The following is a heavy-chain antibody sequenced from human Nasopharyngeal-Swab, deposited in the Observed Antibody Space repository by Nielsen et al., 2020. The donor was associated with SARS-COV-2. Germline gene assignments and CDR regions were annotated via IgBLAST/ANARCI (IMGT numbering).Heavy chain of an antibody. Sequence: GESLKISCAASGFTFSSYAMHWVRQAPGKGLEWVSYISSSGSTRYYADSVKGRFTISRDNAKNSLYLQMNSLRAEDTAVYYCASARPTLDVWGQGTTVTVSS. CDR2: ISSSGSTR. CDR3: ASARPTLDV. J-gene: IGHJ6*02. V-gene: IGHV3-48*03. CDR1: GFTFSSYA.